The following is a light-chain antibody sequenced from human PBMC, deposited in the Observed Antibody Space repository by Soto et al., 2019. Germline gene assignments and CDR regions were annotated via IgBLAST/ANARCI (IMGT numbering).Light chain of an antibody. CDR2: AAS. V-gene: IGKV1-8*01. CDR3: QQYYSYPPS. CDR1: QGISSY. J-gene: IGKJ1*01. Sequence: AIRMTQSPSSLSASTGDRVTITCRASQGISSYLAWYQQKPGKAPKLLIYAASTLQSGVPSRFSGSGSGTDVTLTISCLQSEDFATYYCQQYYSYPPSFVQGTKVEIK.